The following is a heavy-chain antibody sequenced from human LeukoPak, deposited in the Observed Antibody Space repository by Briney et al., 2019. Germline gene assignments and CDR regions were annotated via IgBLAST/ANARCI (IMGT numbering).Heavy chain of an antibody. Sequence: ASVKVSCKASGYTFTSYGISWVRQAPGQGLDWMGWISAYNGNTNYAQKLQGRVTMTKDTSTSTAYMELRSLRSDDTAVYYCAREAAAMYQLWPSPTDYWGQGTLVTVSS. J-gene: IGHJ4*02. CDR1: GYTFTSYG. CDR2: ISAYNGNT. D-gene: IGHD2-2*01. V-gene: IGHV1-18*01. CDR3: AREAAAMYQLWPSPTDY.